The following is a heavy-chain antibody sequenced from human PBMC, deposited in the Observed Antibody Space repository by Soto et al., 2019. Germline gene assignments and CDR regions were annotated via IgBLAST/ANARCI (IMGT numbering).Heavy chain of an antibody. D-gene: IGHD5-12*01. CDR2: ISYDGGNK. J-gene: IGHJ6*02. V-gene: IGHV3-30-3*01. CDR1: GFTFSNYA. CDR3: ASGLSGYDSRPGYYHYYTMDF. Sequence: QVQLVESGGGVVQPGRSLRLSCAASGFTFSNYAMHWVRQAPGRGLDWVAVISYDGGNKYYGDSVQGRLTISRDNSKNTLYLQLNSLGTEDEAVYYCASGLSGYDSRPGYYHYYTMDFWGQGTTVTV.